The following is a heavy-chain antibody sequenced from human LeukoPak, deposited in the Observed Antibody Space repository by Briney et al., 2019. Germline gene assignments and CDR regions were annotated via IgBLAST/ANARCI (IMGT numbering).Heavy chain of an antibody. Sequence: GASVKVSCKASGYTFTSYYMHWVRQAPGQGLEWMGIINPSGGSTSYAQKFQGRVTITADKSTSTAYMELSSLRSEDTAVYYCARDGGYGGLIVYWGQGTLVTVSS. CDR1: GYTFTSYY. D-gene: IGHD5-12*01. J-gene: IGHJ4*02. CDR2: INPSGGST. CDR3: ARDGGYGGLIVY. V-gene: IGHV1-46*01.